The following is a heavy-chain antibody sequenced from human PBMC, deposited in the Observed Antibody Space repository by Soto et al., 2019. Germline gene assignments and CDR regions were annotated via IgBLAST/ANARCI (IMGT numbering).Heavy chain of an antibody. CDR3: PNGYCSGGSCYLSAFDI. Sequence: SLKVSCNAAGCAFSGYSINWGRQAPGQEREWRGESIPSCGTANYAQKFQCRVTITSDKSTSTAYMALSSLRSEETGVYYCPNGYCSGGSCYLSAFDIWGQGTMVTVYS. CDR1: GCAFSGYS. CDR2: SIPSCGTA. V-gene: IGHV1-69*06. D-gene: IGHD2-15*01. J-gene: IGHJ3*02.